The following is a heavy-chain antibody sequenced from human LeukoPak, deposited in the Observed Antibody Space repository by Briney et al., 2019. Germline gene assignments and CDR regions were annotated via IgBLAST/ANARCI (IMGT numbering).Heavy chain of an antibody. D-gene: IGHD5-12*01. CDR3: ARASLLRGGYDSSSWFDP. CDR2: INPNNGDT. V-gene: IGHV1-2*02. CDR1: GYTFTGYY. J-gene: IGHJ5*02. Sequence: GASVKVSCKASGYTFTGYYLHWVRQAPGQGLEWIGWINPNNGDTNYAQKFQSRVTMTRDTSISTAYMELSSLRSEDTAVYYCARASLLRGGYDSSSWFDPWGQGTLVTVSS.